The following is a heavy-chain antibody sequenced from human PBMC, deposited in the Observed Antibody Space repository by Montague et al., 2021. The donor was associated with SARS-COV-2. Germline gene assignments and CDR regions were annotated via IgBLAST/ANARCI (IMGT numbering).Heavy chain of an antibody. V-gene: IGHV4-31*03. Sequence: TLSLTCTVSGGSISSGGYYWSWIRRHPGKGLEWIGYIYYSGSTYYXXXLKSRVTISVDTSKNQFSLKLSSVTAADTAVYYCARATRSIVVLNWFDPWGQGTLVTVSS. CDR3: ARATRSIVVLNWFDP. CDR1: GGSISSGGYY. D-gene: IGHD3-22*01. CDR2: IYYSGST. J-gene: IGHJ5*02.